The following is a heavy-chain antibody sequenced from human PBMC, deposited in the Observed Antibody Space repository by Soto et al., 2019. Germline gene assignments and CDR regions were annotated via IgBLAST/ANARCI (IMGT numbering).Heavy chain of an antibody. J-gene: IGHJ2*01. V-gene: IGHV1-18*01. CDR3: ARDQRVSLTSIRAFDL. CDR2: FSAYNGNT. D-gene: IGHD2-21*02. Sequence: QVELVQSGAEVKKPGASVKVSCKASGYTFVSYGFTWVRQAPGQGLEWMGWFSAYNGNTNYAQKLQGRVTLTTDASTNTAYMEFRNLRSDDTAIYYCARDQRVSLTSIRAFDLWGRGTLVTVSS. CDR1: GYTFVSYG.